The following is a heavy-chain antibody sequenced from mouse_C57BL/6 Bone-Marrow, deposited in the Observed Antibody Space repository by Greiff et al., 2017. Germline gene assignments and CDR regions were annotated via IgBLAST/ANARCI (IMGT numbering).Heavy chain of an antibody. Sequence: VQLQQPGAELVKPGASVKLSCKASGYTFTNYWMHWVKQRPGQGLEWIGLMNPNGGSPDYNEKFKSEATLSVDKSSRTAYMELSSLTSEDSAVYYCARSYNYDDYTMDYWGQGTTLTVSS. J-gene: IGHJ2*01. CDR1: GYTFTNYW. V-gene: IGHV1-64*01. D-gene: IGHD2-12*01. CDR3: ARSYNYDDYTMDY. CDR2: MNPNGGSP.